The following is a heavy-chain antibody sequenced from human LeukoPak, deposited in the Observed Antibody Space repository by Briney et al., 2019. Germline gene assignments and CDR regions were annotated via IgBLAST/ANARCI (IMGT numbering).Heavy chain of an antibody. D-gene: IGHD4-11*01. J-gene: IGHJ4*02. CDR2: IVVGSGHT. CDR1: GFTFSFSA. V-gene: IGHV1-58*01. CDR3: AADTLQVGS. Sequence: SVKVSCKTSGFTFSFSAVQWVRQARGQRLEWIGWIVVGSGHTKYAQRFQERVTITRDMSTSTAYMELRSLRSEDTAVYYCAADTLQVGSWGQGTLVTVSS.